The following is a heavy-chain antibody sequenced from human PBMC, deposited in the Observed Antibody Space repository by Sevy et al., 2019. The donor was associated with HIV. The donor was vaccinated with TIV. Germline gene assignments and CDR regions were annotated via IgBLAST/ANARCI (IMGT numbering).Heavy chain of an antibody. Sequence: GGSLRLSCTASGFPFGSYEMNWVRQAPGKGLEWVSYISNSGSAKYYSDSVRGRFTISRDNAKNSLYLQMNSRRAEDTAVYNCARDLPPSATTVAHFDYWGRGTLVTVSS. CDR2: ISNSGSAK. D-gene: IGHD4-17*01. J-gene: IGHJ4*02. CDR3: ARDLPPSATTVAHFDY. V-gene: IGHV3-48*03. CDR1: GFPFGSYE.